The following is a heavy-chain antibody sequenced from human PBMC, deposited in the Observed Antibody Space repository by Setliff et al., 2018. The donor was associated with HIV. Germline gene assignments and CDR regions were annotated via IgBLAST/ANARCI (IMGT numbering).Heavy chain of an antibody. J-gene: IGHJ4*02. Sequence: GESLKISCAASGFTFSSYSMNWVRQAPGKGLEWVSYISGDTRIINYADSVKGRFTISRDNAKNSLYLQMNSLRVEDTALYYCARDLNWSFDYWGQGTLVTVS. CDR1: GFTFSSYS. CDR2: ISGDTRII. V-gene: IGHV3-48*01. CDR3: ARDLNWSFDY. D-gene: IGHD1-1*01.